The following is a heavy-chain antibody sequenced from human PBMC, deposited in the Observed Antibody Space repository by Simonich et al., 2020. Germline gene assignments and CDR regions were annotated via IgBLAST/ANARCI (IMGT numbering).Heavy chain of an antibody. J-gene: IGHJ3*02. CDR3: ARNGLVGILKAFDI. CDR1: GYTFTGYY. V-gene: IGHV1-2*02. D-gene: IGHD2-21*01. Sequence: QVQLVQSGAEVKKPGASVKVSCKASGYTFTGYYMHWVRQAPGQGLGWMGGINPNRGGTNYAKKFQGRVTMTRDTSISTAYMELSRLRSDDTAVYYCARNGLVGILKAFDIWGQGTMVTVSS. CDR2: INPNRGGT.